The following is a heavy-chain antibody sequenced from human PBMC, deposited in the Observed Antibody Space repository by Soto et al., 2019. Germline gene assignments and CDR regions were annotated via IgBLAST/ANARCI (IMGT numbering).Heavy chain of an antibody. Sequence: KASETLSLTCAVYGGSFSGYYWSWIRQPPGKGLEWIGEINHSGSTNYNPSLKSRVTISVDTSKNQFSLKLSSVTAADTAVYYCARGNRREGSSARLYNWFDPWGQGTLVTSPQ. D-gene: IGHD6-6*01. V-gene: IGHV4-34*01. J-gene: IGHJ5*02. CDR3: ARGNRREGSSARLYNWFDP. CDR2: INHSGST. CDR1: GGSFSGYY.